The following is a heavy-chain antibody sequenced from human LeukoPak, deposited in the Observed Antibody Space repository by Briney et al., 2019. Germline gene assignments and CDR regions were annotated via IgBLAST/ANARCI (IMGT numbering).Heavy chain of an antibody. Sequence: GGSLRLSCAASGFTVSRNYMSWVRQAPGKGLEWVSIIYKDDSTYYADSLKGRITISRDNSKNTLFLQMISLSAEDTAVYYCARGGVGDCSSNSCYHGWGQGTLVTVSS. CDR3: ARGGVGDCSSNSCYHG. CDR1: GFTVSRNY. CDR2: IYKDDST. V-gene: IGHV3-66*01. D-gene: IGHD2-2*01. J-gene: IGHJ4*02.